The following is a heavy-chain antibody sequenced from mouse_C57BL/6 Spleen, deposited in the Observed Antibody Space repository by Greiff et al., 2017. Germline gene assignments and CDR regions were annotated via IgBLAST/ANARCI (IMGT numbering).Heavy chain of an antibody. J-gene: IGHJ2*01. Sequence: VQLQQSGAELARPGASVKLSCKASGYTFTSYGISWVKQRTGQGLEWIGEIYPRSGNTYYNEKFKGKATLTADKSSSTAYMELRSLTSEDSAVYFCAREKGYYYGLNFDYWGQGTTLTVSS. CDR2: IYPRSGNT. D-gene: IGHD1-1*01. CDR1: GYTFTSYG. CDR3: AREKGYYYGLNFDY. V-gene: IGHV1-81*01.